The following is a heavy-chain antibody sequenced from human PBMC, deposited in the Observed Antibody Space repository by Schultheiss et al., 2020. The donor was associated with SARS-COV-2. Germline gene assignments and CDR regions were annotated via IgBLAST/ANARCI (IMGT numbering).Heavy chain of an antibody. Sequence: SETLSLTCTVSGGSISSSSYYWGWIRQPPGKGLEWIGSIYYSGSTYYNPSLKSLVTISVDTSKNQFSLKLSSVTAADTAVYYCARLLSSSWYVSPSYFDYWGQGTLVTVSS. V-gene: IGHV4-39*01. CDR2: IYYSGST. CDR1: GGSISSSSYY. J-gene: IGHJ4*02. D-gene: IGHD6-13*01. CDR3: ARLLSSSWYVSPSYFDY.